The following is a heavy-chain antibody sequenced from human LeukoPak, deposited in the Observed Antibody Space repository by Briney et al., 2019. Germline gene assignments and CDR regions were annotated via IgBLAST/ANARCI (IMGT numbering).Heavy chain of an antibody. Sequence: GESLRLSCEASGFTFSSYWMFWVRQAPGEGLLWVSRINTDGSNTAYADSVKGRFTISRDNAKNSLYLQMNSLRAEDTAVYYCARLKLLWSNYFDYWGQGTLVTVSS. CDR2: INTDGSNT. D-gene: IGHD2-2*01. V-gene: IGHV3-74*01. J-gene: IGHJ4*02. CDR3: ARLKLLWSNYFDY. CDR1: GFTFSSYW.